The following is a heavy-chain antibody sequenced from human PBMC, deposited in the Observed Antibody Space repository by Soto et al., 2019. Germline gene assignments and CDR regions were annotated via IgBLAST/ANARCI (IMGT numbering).Heavy chain of an antibody. CDR3: ARAKTTVTTFDY. CDR2: IYHSGST. J-gene: IGHJ4*02. D-gene: IGHD4-17*01. V-gene: IGHV4-59*04. CDR1: GASISSYY. Sequence: PSETLSLTCTVSGASISSYYWSWIRQPPGKGLEWIGYIYHSGSTYYNPSLKSRVTMSVDRSKNQFSLKLSSVTAADTAVYYCARAKTTVTTFDYWGQGTLVTVSS.